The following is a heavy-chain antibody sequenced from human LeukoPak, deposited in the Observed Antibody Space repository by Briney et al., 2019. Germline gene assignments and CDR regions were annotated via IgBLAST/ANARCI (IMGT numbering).Heavy chain of an antibody. J-gene: IGHJ4*02. CDR2: IYYSGST. D-gene: IGHD6-19*01. CDR3: ARGLTYSSGWFFFDS. Sequence: SETLSLTCTVSGGSISSYHWSWIRQPPGKGLEWIGYIYYSGSTNYNPSLKSRVTISVDTSKNQFSLKLSSVTAADTAVYYCARGLTYSSGWFFFDSWGQGTLVTVSS. V-gene: IGHV4-59*01. CDR1: GGSISSYH.